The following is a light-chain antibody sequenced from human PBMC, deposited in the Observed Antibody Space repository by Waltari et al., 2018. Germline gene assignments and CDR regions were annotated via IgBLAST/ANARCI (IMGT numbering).Light chain of an antibody. J-gene: IGLJ1*01. CDR1: SSDVGSYNL. CDR3: CSYASSITYV. CDR2: EVS. V-gene: IGLV2-23*02. Sequence: QSALTQPASVSGSPGQSITLSCTGTSSDVGSYNLVSWYQQHPGKAPQLMVYEVSKRPSGVSNRFSGSKSGNTASLTISGLQAEDEADYYCCSYASSITYVFGTGTKVTVL.